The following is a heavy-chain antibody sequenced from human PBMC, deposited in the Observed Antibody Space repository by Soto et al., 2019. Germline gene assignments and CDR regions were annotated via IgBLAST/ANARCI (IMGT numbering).Heavy chain of an antibody. Sequence: ASVKVSCKASGYTFSSYAIHWVRQAPGQGLEWMGWIHAGNGNTKYSQSFQGRGTISRDTSATTAYMELNSLRSEDTAVYYCARGVAFLDYWGQGTLVTVSS. CDR3: ARGVAFLDY. CDR2: IHAGNGNT. CDR1: GYTFSSYA. J-gene: IGHJ4*02. D-gene: IGHD2-15*01. V-gene: IGHV1-3*01.